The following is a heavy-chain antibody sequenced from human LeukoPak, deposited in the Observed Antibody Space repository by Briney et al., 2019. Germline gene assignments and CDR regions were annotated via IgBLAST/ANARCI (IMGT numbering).Heavy chain of an antibody. J-gene: IGHJ3*01. V-gene: IGHV4-61*01. Sequence: SETLSLTCTVSGGSVSSGSYYWSWIRQPRGKGLEWIGYIYYSGSTNYNPSLKSRVTISVDMSKNQFSLRLSSVTTADTAVYYCARVPGGGTAANWGQGTMVTVSS. CDR1: GGSVSSGSYY. CDR3: ARVPGGGTAAN. CDR2: IYYSGST. D-gene: IGHD1-7*01.